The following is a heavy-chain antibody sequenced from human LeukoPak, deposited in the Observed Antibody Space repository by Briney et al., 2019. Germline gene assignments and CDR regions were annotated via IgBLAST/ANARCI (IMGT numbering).Heavy chain of an antibody. Sequence: SETLSLTCTVSGGSISSYYWSWIRQPPGKGLEWTGYIYHSGSTDYNPSIKSRVTISVDTSKSQFSLKLTSVTAADTAVYYCATLTTVVTAYYFDYWGQGTLVTVSS. J-gene: IGHJ4*02. CDR1: GGSISSYY. CDR2: IYHSGST. V-gene: IGHV4-4*09. CDR3: ATLTTVVTAYYFDY. D-gene: IGHD4-23*01.